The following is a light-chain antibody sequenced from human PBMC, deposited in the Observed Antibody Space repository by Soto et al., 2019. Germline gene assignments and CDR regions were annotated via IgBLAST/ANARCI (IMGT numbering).Light chain of an antibody. Sequence: DIQMTQSPSSLSASVGDRVTITCRASQGISNYLNCYQQKPGKAPKLLIYAASSLQSGVPSRVSGSGSETDFTRTISILQPEDFETYSCQQRYSSTCTFGQGTKLECK. CDR3: QQRYSSTCT. CDR1: QGISNY. J-gene: IGKJ1*01. V-gene: IGKV1-39*01. CDR2: AAS.